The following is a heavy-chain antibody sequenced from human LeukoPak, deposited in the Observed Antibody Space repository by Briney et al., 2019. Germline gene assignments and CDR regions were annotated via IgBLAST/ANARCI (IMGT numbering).Heavy chain of an antibody. CDR3: AKLSGIIPDY. CDR2: ISGSGGST. D-gene: IGHD1-14*01. Sequence: PGGSLRLSCAASGFTFSSHAMSWVRRAPGKGLEWVSAISGSGGSTYSADSVKGRFTISRDNSKNTLYLQLNSLRAEDTAVYYCAKLSGIIPDYWGQGTLVTVSS. J-gene: IGHJ4*02. CDR1: GFTFSSHA. V-gene: IGHV3-23*01.